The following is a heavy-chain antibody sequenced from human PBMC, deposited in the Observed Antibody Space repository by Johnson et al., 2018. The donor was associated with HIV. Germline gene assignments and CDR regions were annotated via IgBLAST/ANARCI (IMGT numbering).Heavy chain of an antibody. V-gene: IGHV3-9*01. Sequence: VQLVESGGGLVQPGRSLRLTCAASGFIFDDYAMYWVRQAPGKGLEWVSGISWNSGIIGYADSVKGRFTISRDNAKNSLYLQMNRLRGEDTALYHCAKDMSGYDDAFDIWGQGTMVTVSS. J-gene: IGHJ3*02. D-gene: IGHD5-12*01. CDR3: AKDMSGYDDAFDI. CDR1: GFIFDDYA. CDR2: ISWNSGII.